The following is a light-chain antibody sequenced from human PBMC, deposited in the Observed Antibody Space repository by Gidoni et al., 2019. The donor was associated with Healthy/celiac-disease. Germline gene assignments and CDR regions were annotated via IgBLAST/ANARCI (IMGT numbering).Light chain of an antibody. CDR1: QSVLYSSINKNY. CDR2: WAS. V-gene: IGKV4-1*01. J-gene: IGKJ1*01. Sequence: DIVMTQSPDSLAVSLGERATINCKSSQSVLYSSINKNYLTWYQQKPGHPPKLLIYWASTRESGVPDRFSGSGSGTDFTLTISSLQAEDVAVYYCQQYYSMPWTFGQGTKVEIK. CDR3: QQYYSMPWT.